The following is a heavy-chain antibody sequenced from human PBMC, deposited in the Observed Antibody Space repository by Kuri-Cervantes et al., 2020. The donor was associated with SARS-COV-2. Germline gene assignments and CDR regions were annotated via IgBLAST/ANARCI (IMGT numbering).Heavy chain of an antibody. V-gene: IGHV3-73*01. Sequence: GESLKISCAASGFTFSGSAMHWVRQASGKGLEWVGRIRSKANSYATAYAASVKGRFTISRDDSKNTAYLRMNSLKTEDTAVYYCTMGDWFDPWGQGTLVTVSS. D-gene: IGHD3-16*01. CDR2: IRSKANSYAT. J-gene: IGHJ5*02. CDR1: GFTFSGSA. CDR3: TMGDWFDP.